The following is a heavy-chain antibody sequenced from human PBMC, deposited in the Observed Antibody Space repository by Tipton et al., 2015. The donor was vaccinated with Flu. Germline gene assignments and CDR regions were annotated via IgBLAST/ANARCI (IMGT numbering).Heavy chain of an antibody. V-gene: IGHV1-8*01. CDR3: ARGGRSLPNYDF. J-gene: IGHJ4*02. CDR2: MNPDSGDT. CDR1: GYIFTTYD. D-gene: IGHD5/OR15-5a*01. Sequence: QLVQSGAEVKKPGAPVRVSCKASGYIFTTYDINWVRQATGQGLEWVGWMNPDSGDTGYAQKFQGRVTMTRDSSVSSAYLELNSLGSEDTAVYYCARGGRSLPNYDFWGQGTLLTVSS.